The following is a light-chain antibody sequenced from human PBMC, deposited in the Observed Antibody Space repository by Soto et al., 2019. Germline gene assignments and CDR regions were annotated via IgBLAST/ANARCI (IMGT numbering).Light chain of an antibody. Sequence: DIPMTQSPSSLSASVGDRVTITCRASQSISSYLNWYQQKPGKAPKLLIYAASSLQSGVPSRFSGSRSGTDFTLTISSLQPEDFATYYCQQSYSTPPITFGPGTKVDIK. CDR2: AAS. J-gene: IGKJ3*01. CDR1: QSISSY. CDR3: QQSYSTPPIT. V-gene: IGKV1-39*01.